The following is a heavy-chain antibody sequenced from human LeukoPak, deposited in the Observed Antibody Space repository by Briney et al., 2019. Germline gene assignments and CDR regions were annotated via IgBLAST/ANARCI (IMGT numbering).Heavy chain of an antibody. CDR3: AKEVGWYYSYYFDY. V-gene: IGHV3-74*01. D-gene: IGHD6-19*01. CDR1: GFTLSSYW. J-gene: IGHJ4*02. Sequence: GGSLRLSCAASGFTLSSYWMHWVRQAPGKGLVWVSRVNSDESTTTYADSVKGRFTISRDNAKNTLYLQMNSLRAEDTAVYYCAKEVGWYYSYYFDYWGQGTLVTVSS. CDR2: VNSDESTT.